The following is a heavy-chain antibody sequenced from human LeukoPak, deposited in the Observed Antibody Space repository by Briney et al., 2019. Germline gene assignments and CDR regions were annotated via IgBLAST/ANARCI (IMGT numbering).Heavy chain of an antibody. CDR1: GGSISSSSYY. CDR3: ARHSYDSSGYYGDFDY. V-gene: IGHV4-39*01. CDR2: IYYSGST. J-gene: IGHJ4*02. Sequence: SETLSLTCTVSGGSISSSSYYWGWIRQPPGKGLEWIGGIYYSGSTYYNPSLKSRVTISVDTSKNQFSLKLSSVTAADTAVYYCARHSYDSSGYYGDFDYWGQGTLVTVSS. D-gene: IGHD3-22*01.